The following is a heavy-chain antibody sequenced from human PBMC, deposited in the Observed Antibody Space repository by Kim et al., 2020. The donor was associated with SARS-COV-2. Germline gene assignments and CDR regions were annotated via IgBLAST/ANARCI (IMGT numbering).Heavy chain of an antibody. CDR3: ARARLPTPGDPADYYYGMDV. CDR1: GYTFTGYY. Sequence: ASVKVSCKASGYTFTGYYMHWVRQAPGQGLEWMGRINPNSGGTNYAQKFQGRVTMTRDTSISTAYMELSRLRSDDTVVYYCARARLPTPGDPADYYYGMDVWGQGTTVPVSS. J-gene: IGHJ6*02. CDR2: INPNSGGT. D-gene: IGHD2-21*02. V-gene: IGHV1-2*05.